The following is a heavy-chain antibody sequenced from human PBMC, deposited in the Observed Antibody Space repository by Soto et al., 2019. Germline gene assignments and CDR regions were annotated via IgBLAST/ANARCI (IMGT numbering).Heavy chain of an antibody. J-gene: IGHJ4*02. CDR2: ISGSGGST. CDR3: AKEWTYCSSTSCYVNHFDY. V-gene: IGHV3-23*01. Sequence: GGSLRLSCAASGFTFSSYAMSWVRQAPGKGLEWVSAISGSGGSTYYADSVKGRFTISRDNSKNTLYLQMNSLRAEDTAVYYCAKEWTYCSSTSCYVNHFDYWGQGTLVTVSS. D-gene: IGHD2-2*01. CDR1: GFTFSSYA.